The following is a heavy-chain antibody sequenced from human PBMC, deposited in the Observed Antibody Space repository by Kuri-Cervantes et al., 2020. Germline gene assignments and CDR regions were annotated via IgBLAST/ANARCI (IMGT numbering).Heavy chain of an antibody. Sequence: GESLKISCAASGFTVSSNYMSWVRQAPGKGLEWVSVIYSGGSTYYADSVKGRFTISRDNSKNTLYLQMNSLRAEDTAVYYCAREYWNPSYYGSGSYYPYFDYWGQGTLVTVSS. CDR3: AREYWNPSYYGSGSYYPYFDY. D-gene: IGHD3-10*01. CDR2: IYSGGST. J-gene: IGHJ4*02. V-gene: IGHV3-53*01. CDR1: GFTVSSNY.